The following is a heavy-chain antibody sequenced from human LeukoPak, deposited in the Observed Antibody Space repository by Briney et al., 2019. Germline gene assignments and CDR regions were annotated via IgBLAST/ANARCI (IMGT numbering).Heavy chain of an antibody. CDR3: ARGTLNIPGEHGAFDY. CDR1: GFTFSSYG. J-gene: IGHJ4*02. V-gene: IGHV3-23*01. Sequence: PGGTLRLSCAASGFTFSSYGMSPPPPPPGTGLEPASAISGSGGSTYYADSVKGRFTISRDNSKNTLYLQMNSLRAEDTAVYYCARGTLNIPGEHGAFDYWGQGTLVTVSS. D-gene: IGHD1-14*01. CDR2: ISGSGGST.